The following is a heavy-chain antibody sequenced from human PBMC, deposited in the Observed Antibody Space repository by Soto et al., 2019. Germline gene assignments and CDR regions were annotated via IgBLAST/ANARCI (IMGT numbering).Heavy chain of an antibody. CDR2: INAGNGNT. CDR3: SRSEVGDYMDV. Sequence: ASVKVSCKASGYTFTSYAMHWVRQAPGQRLEWMGWINAGNGNTGYAPKFRGRVTMTRDPSKRTAFMEMSSLRAEDTAVYYCSRSEVGDYMDVWGKGTTVTVSS. V-gene: IGHV1-3*01. CDR1: GYTFTSYA. D-gene: IGHD3-3*01. J-gene: IGHJ6*03.